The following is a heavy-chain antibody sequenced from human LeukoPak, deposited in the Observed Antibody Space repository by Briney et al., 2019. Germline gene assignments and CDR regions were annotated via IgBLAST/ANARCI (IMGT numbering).Heavy chain of an antibody. CDR2: INPNSGGT. Sequence: ASVKVSCKASGYTFTGYYMHWVRQAPGQGLEWMGWINPNSGGTNYAQKFQGRVTMTRDTSISTAYMELSRLRSDDTAVYYCARDPSTSHAFDIWGQGTMVTASS. J-gene: IGHJ3*02. V-gene: IGHV1-2*02. CDR1: GYTFTGYY. CDR3: ARDPSTSHAFDI. D-gene: IGHD2-2*01.